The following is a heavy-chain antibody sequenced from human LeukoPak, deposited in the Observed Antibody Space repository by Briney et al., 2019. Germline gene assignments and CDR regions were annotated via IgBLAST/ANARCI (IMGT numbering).Heavy chain of an antibody. J-gene: IGHJ3*02. Sequence: GASVKVSCKVSGYTLTELSMHWVRQAPGKGLEWMGGFDPEDGVTIYAQKFQGRVTMTEDTSTDTAYMELSSLRSEDTAVYYCATMGSGSYLLAFDIWGQGTMVTVSS. V-gene: IGHV1-24*01. CDR3: ATMGSGSYLLAFDI. CDR1: GYTLTELS. CDR2: FDPEDGVT. D-gene: IGHD1-26*01.